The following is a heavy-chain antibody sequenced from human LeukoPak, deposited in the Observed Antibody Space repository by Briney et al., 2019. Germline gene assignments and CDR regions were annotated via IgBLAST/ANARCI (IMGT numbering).Heavy chain of an antibody. Sequence: SGTLSLTCTVSSDFFSSVTDYWAWIRQPPGKGLEWIASGDYSGGTYYNPSLESRVAISADMSKNQISLKLSSVTAADTALYYCARERGEEYSSGWYKTNFFDTWGQGTRVTVSS. CDR1: SDFFSSVTDY. CDR2: GDYSGGT. V-gene: IGHV4-39*07. D-gene: IGHD6-19*01. J-gene: IGHJ4*02. CDR3: ARERGEEYSSGWYKTNFFDT.